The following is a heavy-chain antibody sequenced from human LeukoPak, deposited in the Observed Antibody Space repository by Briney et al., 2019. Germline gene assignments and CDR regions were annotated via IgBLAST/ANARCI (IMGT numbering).Heavy chain of an antibody. CDR2: IYTSGST. CDR1: GGSISSYY. V-gene: IGHV4-4*07. Sequence: SETLSLTCTVSGGSISSYYWSWIRQPAGKGLGWIGRIYTSGSTYYNPSLKSRVTMSVDTSKNQFALKLSSVTAADTAVYYCAREESKVTLYNWFDPWGQGTLVTVSS. J-gene: IGHJ5*02. D-gene: IGHD5-18*01. CDR3: AREESKVTLYNWFDP.